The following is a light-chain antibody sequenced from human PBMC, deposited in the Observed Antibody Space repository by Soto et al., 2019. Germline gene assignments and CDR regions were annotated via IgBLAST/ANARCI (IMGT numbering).Light chain of an antibody. CDR1: QGIGND. Sequence: DIQMSQSPSSLSASVGDRVTITCRASQGIGNDLGWYQQKPGKAPKRLIYAASSLQSGVPSRFSGSGFGTEFTLTISSLQPEDFATYYCLQHNSYSWTFGKGTKADIK. J-gene: IGKJ1*01. V-gene: IGKV1-17*01. CDR3: LQHNSYSWT. CDR2: AAS.